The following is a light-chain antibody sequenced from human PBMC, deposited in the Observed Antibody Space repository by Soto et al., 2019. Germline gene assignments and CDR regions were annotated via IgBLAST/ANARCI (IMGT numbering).Light chain of an antibody. J-gene: IGKJ1*01. V-gene: IGKV3-20*01. CDR2: GAS. CDR3: QQYGSSSWT. CDR1: QSVSSSY. Sequence: EIVLTQSPGTLSLSPGERATLSCRASQSVSSSYLAWYQQQPGQAPRLLIYGASSRATGIPDRFSGSGSGTDFTLAISRLGPEDFAVYYCQQYGSSSWTFGQGTKVYIK.